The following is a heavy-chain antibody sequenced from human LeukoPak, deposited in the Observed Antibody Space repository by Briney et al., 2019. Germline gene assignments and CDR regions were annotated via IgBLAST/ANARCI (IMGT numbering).Heavy chain of an antibody. V-gene: IGHV1-69*06. CDR3: AKGPRLREAGSYRF. J-gene: IGHJ4*02. CDR1: GGIFGSYA. D-gene: IGHD3-16*02. CDR2: IIPIFDTP. Sequence: ASVKVSCKASGGIFGSYAINWVRQAPGQGLEWLGRIIPIFDTPNYAQTFQGRVTISADKSTRTVYMELSSLRSEDTALYYCAKGPRLREAGSYRFWGQGTLVTVSS.